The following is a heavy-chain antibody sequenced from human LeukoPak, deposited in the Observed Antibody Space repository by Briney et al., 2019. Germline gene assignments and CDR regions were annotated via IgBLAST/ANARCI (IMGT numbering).Heavy chain of an antibody. Sequence: PGGSLRLSCAASGFTFSSYAMSWVRQAPGKGLEWVSGISGSGGSTYYADSVKGRCTISRDNSKNTLYLQMNSLRAEDTAVYYCAKGEYSYGYAPSDYWGQGTLVTVSS. J-gene: IGHJ4*02. V-gene: IGHV3-23*01. CDR1: GFTFSSYA. CDR3: AKGEYSYGYAPSDY. D-gene: IGHD5-18*01. CDR2: ISGSGGST.